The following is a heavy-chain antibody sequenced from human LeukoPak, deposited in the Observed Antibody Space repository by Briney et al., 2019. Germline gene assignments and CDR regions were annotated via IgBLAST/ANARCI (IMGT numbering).Heavy chain of an antibody. CDR2: IWYDGSDK. J-gene: IGHJ4*02. CDR1: GFTFSNSG. D-gene: IGHD4-23*01. Sequence: GGSLRLSCAPSGFTFSNSGMHWVRQAPGKGLDWVAIIWYDGSDKYYAESVKGRFTISRDNSKNTLYLQMNSLRAEDTAVYYCAKGGITPDYWGQGTLVAVSA. CDR3: AKGGITPDY. V-gene: IGHV3-33*06.